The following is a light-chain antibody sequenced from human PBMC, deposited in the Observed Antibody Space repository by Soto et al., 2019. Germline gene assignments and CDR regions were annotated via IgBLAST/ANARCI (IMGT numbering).Light chain of an antibody. CDR1: ENINRN. CDR2: DAS. V-gene: IGKV3-15*01. J-gene: IGKJ1*01. CDR3: QQYNTWPS. Sequence: EILLTQSPPTLSVSPGEGATLSCRASENINRNLAWYQQKPGQAPRLLIYDASTRATGIPARYSGSGSVTEFTLTISSLQSDDFGVYYCQQYNTWPSFGHGIKVEIK.